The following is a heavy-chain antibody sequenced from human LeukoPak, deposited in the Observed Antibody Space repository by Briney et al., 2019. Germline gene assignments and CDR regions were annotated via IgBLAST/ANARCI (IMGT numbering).Heavy chain of an antibody. CDR1: GVSFSGYY. CDR2: INHSGST. V-gene: IGHV4-34*01. Sequence: QTSETLSLTCAVYGVSFSGYYWSWIRQPPGKGLEWIGEINHSGSTNYNPSLKSRVTISVDTSKNQFSLKLSSVTAADTAVYYCARDSYSYGYFDYWGQGTLVTVSS. CDR3: ARDSYSYGYFDY. J-gene: IGHJ4*02. D-gene: IGHD5-18*01.